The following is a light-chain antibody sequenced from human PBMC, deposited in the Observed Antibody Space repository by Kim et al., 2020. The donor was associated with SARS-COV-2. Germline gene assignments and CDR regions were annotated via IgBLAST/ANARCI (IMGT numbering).Light chain of an antibody. CDR3: QQRSNRPT. V-gene: IGKV3-11*01. Sequence: SLSPGERATLSCRASQSVSSYLAWYQQKPGQAPRLLIYDASNRATGIPARFSGSGSGTDFTLTISSLEPEDFAVYYCQQRSNRPTFGQGTRLEIK. J-gene: IGKJ5*01. CDR2: DAS. CDR1: QSVSSY.